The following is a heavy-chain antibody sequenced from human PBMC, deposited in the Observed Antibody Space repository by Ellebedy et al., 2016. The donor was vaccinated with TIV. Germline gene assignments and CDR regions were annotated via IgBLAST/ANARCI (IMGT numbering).Heavy chain of an antibody. Sequence: SETLSLXCTVSGAYITSGGYYWQWIRQVPGKGLEWIGEISYSGITVYNPSLTSRITISVGPSRNQFSLKLTSLTAADTAMYYCASSSGLPLPPDAFDMWGQGTLVLVSP. J-gene: IGHJ3*02. CDR1: GAYITSGGYY. CDR3: ASSSGLPLPPDAFDM. CDR2: ISYSGIT. V-gene: IGHV4-31*03. D-gene: IGHD3-22*01.